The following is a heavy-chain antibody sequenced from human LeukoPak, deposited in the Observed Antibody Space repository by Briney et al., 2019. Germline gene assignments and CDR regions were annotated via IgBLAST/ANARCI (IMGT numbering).Heavy chain of an antibody. Sequence: SQTLSLTRTVSGGSISRGGYYCRWIRQHPGRGLEWIRSIYYGGSTNYNPSRNSRVTISVDTSKNQFSLNLSSVTAADTAVYYCARVVVVTANRHWFDPRGQGTLVTASS. J-gene: IGHJ5*02. V-gene: IGHV4-31*03. CDR1: GGSISRGGYY. D-gene: IGHD2-21*02. CDR2: IYYGGST. CDR3: ARVVVVTANRHWFDP.